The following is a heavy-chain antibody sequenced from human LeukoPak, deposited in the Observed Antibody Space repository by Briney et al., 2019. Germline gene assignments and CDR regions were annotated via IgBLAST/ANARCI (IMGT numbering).Heavy chain of an antibody. CDR1: GFTFDDYA. Sequence: GSLRLSCAASGFTFDDYAMHWVRQAPGKGLEWVSPISWDGGSTYYADSVKGRFTISRDNSKNSLYLQMNSLRAEDTALYYCAKDMAAYYYASGNIDYWGQGTLVTVSS. J-gene: IGHJ4*02. CDR2: ISWDGGST. V-gene: IGHV3-43D*03. CDR3: AKDMAAYYYASGNIDY. D-gene: IGHD3-10*01.